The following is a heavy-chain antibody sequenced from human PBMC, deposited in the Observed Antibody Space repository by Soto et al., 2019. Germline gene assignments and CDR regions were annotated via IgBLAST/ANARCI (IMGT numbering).Heavy chain of an antibody. CDR2: ISFDGNKK. V-gene: IGHV3-30-3*01. CDR1: GFTFKNYA. J-gene: IGHJ6*02. Sequence: QAQLVESGGGVVQPGTSLRLSCTASGFTFKNYAFHWVRQAPGKGLEWVAVISFDGNKKYYADSVKGRFTISRDNFKNTLSLQMNSLRVEDAALYFCAREDDYNDRYFYYGLDVWGQGTTVTVSS. CDR3: AREDDYNDRYFYYGLDV. D-gene: IGHD4-4*01.